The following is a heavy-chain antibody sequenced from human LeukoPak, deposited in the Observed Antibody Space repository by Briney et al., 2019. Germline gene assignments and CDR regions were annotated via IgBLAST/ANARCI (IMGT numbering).Heavy chain of an antibody. CDR1: GFTFSSYS. V-gene: IGHV3-21*01. CDR3: ARDRTRRGDYAFDY. D-gene: IGHD4-17*01. Sequence: GGSLRLSCAASGFTFSSYSMNWVRQAPGKGLEWVSSISSSSYIYYADSVKGRFTISRDNAKNSLYLQMNSLRAEDTAVYYCARDRTRRGDYAFDYWGQGTLVTVSS. CDR2: ISSSSYI. J-gene: IGHJ4*02.